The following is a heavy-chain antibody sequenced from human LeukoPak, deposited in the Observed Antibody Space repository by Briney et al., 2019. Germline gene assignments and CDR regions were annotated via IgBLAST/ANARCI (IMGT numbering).Heavy chain of an antibody. V-gene: IGHV3-53*01. Sequence: GGSLRLSCAASGFTFDNYGMSWVRQAPGKGLEWVSVIYSGVSTYYADSVKGRFTISRDNSKNTLYLQMNSLRAEDTALYYCVKDRTGTYTLDYWGQGTLVTVSS. J-gene: IGHJ4*02. CDR2: IYSGVST. CDR1: GFTFDNYG. CDR3: VKDRTGTYTLDY. D-gene: IGHD3-10*01.